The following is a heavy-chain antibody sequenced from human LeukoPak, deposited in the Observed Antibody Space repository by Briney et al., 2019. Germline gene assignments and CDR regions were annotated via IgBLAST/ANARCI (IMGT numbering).Heavy chain of an antibody. Sequence: PGGSLRLSCAAWGFSVSTKYMTWVGQSPGKGLEWVCVLYSGGRTYYADSVKGRFTISRDNYKNTISLQMNSLSAEDTAVYYCAAGGNRYSDQWGQGTLVTVAS. D-gene: IGHD4-23*01. CDR2: LYSGGRT. V-gene: IGHV3-53*01. CDR3: AAGGNRYSDQ. CDR1: GFSVSTKY. J-gene: IGHJ4*02.